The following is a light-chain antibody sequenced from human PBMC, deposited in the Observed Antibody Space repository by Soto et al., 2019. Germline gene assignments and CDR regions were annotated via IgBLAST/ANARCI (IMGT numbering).Light chain of an antibody. J-gene: IGKJ1*01. CDR3: QEYGSSPPWT. V-gene: IGKV3-20*01. CDR2: GAS. Sequence: EIVLTQSPGTLSLSPGERATLSCRASQSVSSSFLAWYQQKPGQAPRLLIYGASSRTTGVPDRFSGSWSGSDFTLTLSRLEPEDFAVYYCQEYGSSPPWTFGQGTKVVIK. CDR1: QSVSSSF.